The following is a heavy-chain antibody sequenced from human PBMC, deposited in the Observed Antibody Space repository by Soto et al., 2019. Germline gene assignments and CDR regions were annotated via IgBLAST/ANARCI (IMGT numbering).Heavy chain of an antibody. CDR1: GGSITNAYYF. CDR3: ARLVYDTRLNYMYFDF. J-gene: IGHJ4*02. D-gene: IGHD3-10*01. CDR2: IYYSGST. V-gene: IGHV4-39*07. Sequence: PSETLSLTCTVSGGSITNAYYFWGWVRQPPGKGLEWIGSIYYSGSTYYNPSLKSRVTISVDTSRNQFSLKLTSVTAADTAVYFCARLVYDTRLNYMYFDFWGPGTLVTVSS.